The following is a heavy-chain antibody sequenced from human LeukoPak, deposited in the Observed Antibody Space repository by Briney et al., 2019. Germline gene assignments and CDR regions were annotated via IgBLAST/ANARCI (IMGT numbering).Heavy chain of an antibody. V-gene: IGHV4-59*12. Sequence: SETLSLTCTVSGGSISSYYWSWIRQPPGKGLEWIGYIYYSGSTNYNPSLKSRVTISVDTSKNQFSLKLSSVTAADTAVYYCARVRMTTGFSWFDPWGQGTLVTVSS. J-gene: IGHJ5*02. CDR3: ARVRMTTGFSWFDP. CDR1: GGSISSYY. D-gene: IGHD4-17*01. CDR2: IYYSGST.